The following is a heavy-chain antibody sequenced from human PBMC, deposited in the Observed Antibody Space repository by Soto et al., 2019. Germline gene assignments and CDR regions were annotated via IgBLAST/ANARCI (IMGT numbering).Heavy chain of an antibody. CDR2: MYYSGST. CDR3: ARHGSGSYYNNWFDP. J-gene: IGHJ5*02. Sequence: QLQLQESGPGLVKPSETLSLTCTVSGDSISSSSYYWGWIRQPPGKGLEWIGRMYYSGSTYYNPSLKRRVTIPVDTSKNQFYLKLSSVTAADTAVYYCARHGSGSYYNNWFDPWGQGSLVTVSS. CDR1: GDSISSSSYY. V-gene: IGHV4-39*01. D-gene: IGHD3-10*01.